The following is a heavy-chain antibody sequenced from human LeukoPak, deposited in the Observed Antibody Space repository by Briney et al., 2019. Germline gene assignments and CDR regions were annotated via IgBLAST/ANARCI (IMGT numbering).Heavy chain of an antibody. J-gene: IGHJ4*02. V-gene: IGHV3-23*01. CDR1: GFTFSSYA. Sequence: GGSLRLSCAASGFTFSSYAMSWVRQAPGKGLEWVSAISGSGGSTYYADSVKGRFTISRDNSKNTLYLQMNGLRAEDTAVYYCAKGFSSTTPRGYFDYWGQGTLVTVSS. CDR3: AKGFSSTTPRGYFDY. CDR2: ISGSGGST. D-gene: IGHD2-2*01.